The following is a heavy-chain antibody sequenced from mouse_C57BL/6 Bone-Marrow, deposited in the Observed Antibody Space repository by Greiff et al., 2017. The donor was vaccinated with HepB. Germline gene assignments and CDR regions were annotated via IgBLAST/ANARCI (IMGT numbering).Heavy chain of an antibody. V-gene: IGHV5-17*01. CDR1: GFTFSDYG. J-gene: IGHJ4*01. CDR3: ARRSIHYYAMDY. D-gene: IGHD2-10*02. Sequence: EVKLVESGGGLVKPGGSLKLSCAASGFTFSDYGMHWVRQAPEKGLEWVACISSGSSTIYYADTVKGRFTISRDNAKNTLFLQMTSLRSEDTAMYYCARRSIHYYAMDYWGQGTSVTVSS. CDR2: ISSGSSTI.